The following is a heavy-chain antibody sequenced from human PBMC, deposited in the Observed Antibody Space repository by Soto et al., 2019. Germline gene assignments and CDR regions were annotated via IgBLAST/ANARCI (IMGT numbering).Heavy chain of an antibody. CDR3: AREIPLRFLEWLNYYYYYYMDV. Sequence: GGSLRLSCAASGFTFSSYNMNWVRQAPGKGLEWVSYISSSSSTIYYADSVKGRFTISRDNAKNSLYLQMNSLRAEDTAVYYCAREIPLRFLEWLNYYYYYYMDVWGKGTTVTVS. V-gene: IGHV3-48*01. CDR1: GFTFSSYN. D-gene: IGHD3-3*01. CDR2: ISSSSSTI. J-gene: IGHJ6*03.